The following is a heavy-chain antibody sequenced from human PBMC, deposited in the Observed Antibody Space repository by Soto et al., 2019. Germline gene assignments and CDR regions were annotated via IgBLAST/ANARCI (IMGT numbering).Heavy chain of an antibody. CDR2: INPNSGGT. CDR1: AYTLTGYY. CDR3: ARSQAADGISPPFWFDP. V-gene: IGHV1-2*04. J-gene: IGHJ5*02. D-gene: IGHD6-13*01. Sequence: GXSVKVSCKASAYTLTGYYMHWVRQAPGQGLEWMGWINPNSGGTNYAQKFQGWVTMTRDTSISTAYMELSRLRSDDTAVYYCARSQAADGISPPFWFDPWGQGTLVTGSS.